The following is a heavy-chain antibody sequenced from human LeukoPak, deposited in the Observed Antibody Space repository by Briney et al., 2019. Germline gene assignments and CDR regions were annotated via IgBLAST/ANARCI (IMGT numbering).Heavy chain of an antibody. CDR2: ISYDGINK. D-gene: IGHD2-8*01. CDR1: GFTFTSYA. V-gene: IGHV3-30-3*01. CDR3: ARAGLMVYDNTWFAP. J-gene: IGHJ5*02. Sequence: PGRSLRLSCVVSGFTFTSYAMHWVRQAPGKGLEWVAAISYDGINKYYADSVKGRFTISRDNSKNTLYVEMNSLRAEDTAVYYCARAGLMVYDNTWFAPWGQGTLVTVSS.